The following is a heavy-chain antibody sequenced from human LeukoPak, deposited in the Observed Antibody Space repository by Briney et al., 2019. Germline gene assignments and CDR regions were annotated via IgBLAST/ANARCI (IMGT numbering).Heavy chain of an antibody. V-gene: IGHV1-69*05. CDR1: GGPFSSYA. D-gene: IGHD1-14*01. CDR2: IIPIFGTA. Sequence: SVKVSCKASGGPFSSYAIRWVRQAPRLGLEWQERIIPIFGTANYAQKFQGRVTITTDESTSTAYMELSSLRSEDTAVYYCARDCLYHHACDAFDIWGQGTMVTVSS. CDR3: ARDCLYHHACDAFDI. J-gene: IGHJ3*02.